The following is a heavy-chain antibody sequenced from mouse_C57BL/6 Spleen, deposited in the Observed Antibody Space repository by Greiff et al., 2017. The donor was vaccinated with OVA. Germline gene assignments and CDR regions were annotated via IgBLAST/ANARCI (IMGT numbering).Heavy chain of an antibody. CDR3: TSGTAY. D-gene: IGHD4-1*01. CDR1: GYTFTDYE. J-gene: IGHJ3*01. Sequence: VQGVESGAELVRPGASVTLSCKASGYTFTDYEMHWVKQPPVHGLEWIGAIDPETGGTAYNQKFKGKAILTADKSSSTAYMELRSLTSEDSAVYYCTSGTAYWGQGTLVTVAA. V-gene: IGHV1-15*01. CDR2: IDPETGGT.